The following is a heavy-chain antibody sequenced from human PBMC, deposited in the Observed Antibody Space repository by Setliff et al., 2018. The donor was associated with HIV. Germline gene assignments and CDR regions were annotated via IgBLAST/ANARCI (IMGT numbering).Heavy chain of an antibody. CDR3: ASLFHDTSAPWLYYFDY. Sequence: TLSLTCTVSGGSISSGSHYWSWIRQPAGKGLVWIGLIYTSGRTNYNPSLKSRVTISVDRSKNQFSLNLSSVTAADTALYYCASLFHDTSAPWLYYFDYWGQGTLVTVSS. J-gene: IGHJ4*02. CDR1: GGSISSGSHY. V-gene: IGHV4-61*02. CDR2: IYTSGRT. D-gene: IGHD3-22*01.